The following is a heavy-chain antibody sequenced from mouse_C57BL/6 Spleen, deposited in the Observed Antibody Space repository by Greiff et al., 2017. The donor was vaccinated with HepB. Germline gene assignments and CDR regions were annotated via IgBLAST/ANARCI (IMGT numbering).Heavy chain of an antibody. CDR3: ARGGYGNYFDY. J-gene: IGHJ2*01. CDR2: ISYDGSN. D-gene: IGHD2-10*02. Sequence: DVQLQESGPGLVKPSQSLSLTCSVTGYSITSGYYWNWIRQFPGNKLEWMGYISYDGSNNYNPSLKNRISITRDTSKNKFFLKLNSVTTEDTATYYCARGGYGNYFDYWGQGTTLTVSS. V-gene: IGHV3-6*01. CDR1: GYSITSGYY.